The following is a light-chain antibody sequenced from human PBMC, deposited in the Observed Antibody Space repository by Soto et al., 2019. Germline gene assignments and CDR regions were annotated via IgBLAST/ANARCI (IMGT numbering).Light chain of an antibody. Sequence: EIVLTQSPGTLSLSPGERATLSCRASQSVTSSYLAWYQQKPGQAPRLLISGASNRATGIPDRFSGSESGTDFTLTISRLEPEDFAVYYCQQYGSSRPLTFGGGTKVE. CDR2: GAS. CDR1: QSVTSSY. V-gene: IGKV3-20*01. J-gene: IGKJ4*01. CDR3: QQYGSSRPLT.